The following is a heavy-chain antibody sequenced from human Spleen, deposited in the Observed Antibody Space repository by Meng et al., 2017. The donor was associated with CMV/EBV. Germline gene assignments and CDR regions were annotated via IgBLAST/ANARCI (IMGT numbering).Heavy chain of an antibody. CDR2: ISAYNGNT. V-gene: IGHV1-18*01. CDR1: GYTFTSYG. Sequence: ASVKVSCKASGYTFTSYGISWVRQAPGQGLEWMGWISAYNGNTNYAQKLQGRVTMTTDTSTSTAYMELRSLRSDDTAVYYCARVNWGPWGYYYYGMNVWGQGTTVTVSS. CDR3: ARVNWGPWGYYYYGMNV. D-gene: IGHD7-27*01. J-gene: IGHJ6*02.